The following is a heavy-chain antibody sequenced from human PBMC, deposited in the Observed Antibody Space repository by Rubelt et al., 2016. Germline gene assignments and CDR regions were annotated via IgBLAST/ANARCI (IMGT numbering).Heavy chain of an antibody. Sequence: QVQLQESGPGLVKPSETLSLTCTVSGYSISSGYYWGWIRQPPGKGLEWIGSIYHSGSTNYNPSLKSRVTISLDTSKNQFALKLSSVTAADTAVYYCARHYSSSSELYWFDPWGQGTLVTVSS. J-gene: IGHJ5*02. CDR1: GYSISSGYY. CDR2: IYHSGST. CDR3: ARHYSSSSELYWFDP. D-gene: IGHD6-6*01. V-gene: IGHV4-38-2*02.